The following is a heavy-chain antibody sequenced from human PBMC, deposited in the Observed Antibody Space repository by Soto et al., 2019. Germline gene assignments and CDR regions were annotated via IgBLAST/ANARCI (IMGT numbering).Heavy chain of an antibody. D-gene: IGHD1-1*01. CDR3: ARLEHNFGPHDY. Sequence: QVQLAQSGAEVKKPGASVTVSCKASGYTFSSYGISWVRQAPGQGLEWVGWISVHNGYTKYATELQGRVTMTTDTSTSTAYMELRSLRSADSAVYFCARLEHNFGPHDYWGQGTLVTVTS. CDR1: GYTFSSYG. CDR2: ISVHNGYT. J-gene: IGHJ4*02. V-gene: IGHV1-18*01.